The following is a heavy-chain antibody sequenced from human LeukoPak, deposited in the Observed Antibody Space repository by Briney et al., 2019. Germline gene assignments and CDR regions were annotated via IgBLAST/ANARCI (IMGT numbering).Heavy chain of an antibody. J-gene: IGHJ4*02. CDR2: ISRGASRT. V-gene: IGHV3-74*01. Sequence: PGGSLRLSCAASGFTFSNHWMHWVRQAPGKGLMWVSRISRGASRTDYADSVKGRFTISRDDAKNTLYLQVNSLRVEDTGVYFCARGGSDTAMAHDYWGQGIPVTVSS. CDR3: ARGGSDTAMAHDY. CDR1: GFTFSNHW. D-gene: IGHD5-18*01.